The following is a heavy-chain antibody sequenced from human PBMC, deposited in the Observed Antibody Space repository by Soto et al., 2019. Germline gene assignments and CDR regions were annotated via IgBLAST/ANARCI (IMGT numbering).Heavy chain of an antibody. D-gene: IGHD1-26*01. J-gene: IGHJ4*02. CDR3: AKGRWDGDAANFDY. V-gene: IGHV3-23*01. CDR1: GFIFRRYM. CDR2: VSGNGGTT. Sequence: EVQLLESGGGLVQPGGSLRLSCAASGFIFRRYMMRWVRQAPGKGLEWVSVVSGNGGTTFYPESVKGRFTISRDNSKNNLYLQMSRLRAEDTAVYYCAKGRWDGDAANFDYRGQGTVVTVSS.